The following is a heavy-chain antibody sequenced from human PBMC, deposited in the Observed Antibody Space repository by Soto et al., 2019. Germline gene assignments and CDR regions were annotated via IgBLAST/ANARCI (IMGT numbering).Heavy chain of an antibody. Sequence: SETLSLTCTVSGGSISSYYWSWIRQPPGKGMEWIGYVHHSWGSTYNPSLQSRVAISLDTSKSQFSLKLTSVTATDTAVYYCARQGFGALNGLVDVCGEGTTVTVSS. CDR1: GGSISSYY. CDR3: ARQGFGALNGLVDV. CDR2: VHHSWGS. D-gene: IGHD3-10*01. V-gene: IGHV4-59*08. J-gene: IGHJ6*04.